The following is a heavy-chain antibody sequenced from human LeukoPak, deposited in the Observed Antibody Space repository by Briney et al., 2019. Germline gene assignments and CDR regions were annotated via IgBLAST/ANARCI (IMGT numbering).Heavy chain of an antibody. CDR2: IRSKAYGGTT. CDR1: GFTFGDYA. D-gene: IGHD3-22*01. Sequence: TGGSLRLSYTASGFTFGDYAMSWVRQAPGKGLEWVGFIRSKAYGGTTEYAASVKGRFTISRDDSKSIAYLQMNSLKTEDTAVYYCTRDKDYYDSSGYPCYWGQGTLVTVSS. J-gene: IGHJ4*02. V-gene: IGHV3-49*04. CDR3: TRDKDYYDSSGYPCY.